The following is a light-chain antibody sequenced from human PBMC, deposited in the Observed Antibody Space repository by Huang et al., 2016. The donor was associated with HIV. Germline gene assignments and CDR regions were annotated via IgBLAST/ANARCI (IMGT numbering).Light chain of an antibody. V-gene: IGKV1-33*01. Sequence: TQSPSSLSASVGDRVTITCQASQDITNYLNWYQQKPGKAPKLLIYDASKLETGVPSRFSGSGSGTDFTFTISSLQPEDIATYYCQQYDNLPLTFGGGTKVEIK. CDR1: QDITNY. CDR2: DAS. CDR3: QQYDNLPLT. J-gene: IGKJ4*01.